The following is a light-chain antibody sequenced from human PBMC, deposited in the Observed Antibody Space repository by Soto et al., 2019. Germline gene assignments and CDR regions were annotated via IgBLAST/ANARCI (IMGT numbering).Light chain of an antibody. CDR1: QSVGSY. V-gene: IGKV3-15*01. CDR2: VAS. Sequence: EIVMTQSPATLSVSPGERATLSCRASQSVGSYLAWYQKKPGQAPRLLIYVASTRATGIPARCSGSGSGTEFTLTINSLQSEDFAVYYCQQYNDWPPRWTFGHGTKVEI. CDR3: QQYNDWPPRWT. J-gene: IGKJ1*01.